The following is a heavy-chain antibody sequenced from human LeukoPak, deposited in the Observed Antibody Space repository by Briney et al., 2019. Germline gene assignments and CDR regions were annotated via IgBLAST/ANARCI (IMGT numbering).Heavy chain of an antibody. J-gene: IGHJ3*02. CDR3: ARGGYYDSSAYTTI. CDR2: ISSNGGDT. CDR1: GFIFSSYT. Sequence: PGGSLRLSCAASGFIFSSYTMHWVRQAPGKGLEYVSGISSNGGDTYYADSVKGRFTISRDNSKNTLYLQMGSLRAEDMAVYYCARGGYYDSSAYTTIWGQGTMVTVSS. D-gene: IGHD3-22*01. V-gene: IGHV3-64*02.